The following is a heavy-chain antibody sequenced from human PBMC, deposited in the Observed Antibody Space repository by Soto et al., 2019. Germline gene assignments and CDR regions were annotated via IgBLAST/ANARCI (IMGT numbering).Heavy chain of an antibody. J-gene: IGHJ6*03. CDR2: INPNSGGT. CDR1: GYTFTGYY. D-gene: IGHD2-2*01. CDR3: ARGDIVVVPSAMPKYYNYMVF. V-gene: IGHV1-2*04. Sequence: ASVKVSCKASGYTFTGYYMHWVRQAPGQGLEWMGWINPNSGGTNYAQKFQGWVTMTRDTSISTAYMELGGLRSDDTAVYYCARGDIVVVPSAMPKYYNYMVFWGKGTTVTVAS.